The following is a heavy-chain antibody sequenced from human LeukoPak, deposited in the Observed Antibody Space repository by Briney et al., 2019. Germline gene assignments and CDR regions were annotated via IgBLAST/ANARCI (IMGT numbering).Heavy chain of an antibody. Sequence: SETLSLTCTVSGGSISSYYWSWIRQPPGKGLEWIGYIYYSGSTNYNPSLKSRVTISVDTSKNQFSLKLSSVTAADTAVYYCARVVAEYSGYGYYYMDVWGKGTTVTVSS. CDR1: GGSISSYY. V-gene: IGHV4-59*01. D-gene: IGHD5-12*01. CDR3: ARVVAEYSGYGYYYMDV. CDR2: IYYSGST. J-gene: IGHJ6*03.